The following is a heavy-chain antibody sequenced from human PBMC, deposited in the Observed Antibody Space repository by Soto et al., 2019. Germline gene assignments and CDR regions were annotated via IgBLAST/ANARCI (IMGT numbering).Heavy chain of an antibody. CDR1: GGSISTYY. CDR3: TRGMHDRWWGEKDARDI. CDR2: IYHNGIT. D-gene: IGHD2-15*01. J-gene: IGHJ3*02. V-gene: IGHV4-59*01. Sequence: QVQLQESGPGLVKPSETLSLTCTVSGGSISTYYWSWIRQPPGKGLEWIGYIYHNGITNCKPSLKSRLTISVDTSKNQFSLKLSSVTAADTAVYYCTRGMHDRWWGEKDARDIWGQGTMVTVSS.